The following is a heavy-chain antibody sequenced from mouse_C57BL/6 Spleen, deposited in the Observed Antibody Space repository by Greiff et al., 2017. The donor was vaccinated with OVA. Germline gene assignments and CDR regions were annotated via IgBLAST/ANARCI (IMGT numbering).Heavy chain of an antibody. CDR2: ISSGSSTI. V-gene: IGHV5-17*01. Sequence: EVQRVESGGGLVKPGGSLKLSCAASGFTFSDYGMHWVRQAPEKGLEWVAYISSGSSTIYYADTVKGRFTISRDNAKNTLFLQMTSLRSEDTAMYYCARLGLGYYYAMDYWGQGTSVTVSS. CDR1: GFTFSDYG. D-gene: IGHD4-1*01. CDR3: ARLGLGYYYAMDY. J-gene: IGHJ4*01.